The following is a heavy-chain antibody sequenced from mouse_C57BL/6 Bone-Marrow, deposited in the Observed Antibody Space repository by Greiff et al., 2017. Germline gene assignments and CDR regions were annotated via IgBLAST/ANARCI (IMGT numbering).Heavy chain of an antibody. J-gene: IGHJ2*01. V-gene: IGHV1-59*01. CDR1: GYTFTSYW. D-gene: IGHD2-2*01. CDR2: IDPSDSYT. Sequence: QVQLQQPGAELVRPGTSVKLSCKASGYTFTSYWMHWVKQRPGQGLEWIGMIDPSDSYTNYNQKFKGKATLTVDTSSSTSYMQLSSLTSEDSAVYYCARRVTTRFDYWGQGTTLTVSS. CDR3: ARRVTTRFDY.